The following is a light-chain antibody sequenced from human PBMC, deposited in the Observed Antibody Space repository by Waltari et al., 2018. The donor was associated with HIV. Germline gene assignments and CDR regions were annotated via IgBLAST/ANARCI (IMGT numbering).Light chain of an antibody. CDR3: QHRSNWPIT. V-gene: IGKV3-11*01. CDR1: QSVSNY. CDR2: GAS. Sequence: VLTQSPASLVLSPGERATLSCRASQSVSNYLACYQQKPGQAPGLLSYGASSRATGIPARFSGSGSGTDFTLTLSSLEPGDFAVYYCQHRSNWPITFGQGTRLEIK. J-gene: IGKJ5*01.